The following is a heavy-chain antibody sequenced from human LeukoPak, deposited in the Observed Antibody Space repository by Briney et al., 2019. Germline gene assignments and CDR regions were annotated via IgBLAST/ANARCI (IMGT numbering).Heavy chain of an antibody. CDR2: IYPGDSDT. CDR3: ARHVASYSYGYIYYYYMEV. Sequence: GESLKISCKDSGYSFTSYWIGWVRQMPGKGLEWMGIIYPGDSDTRYSPSFQGQVTISADKSISTAYLQWSSLKASDTAMYYCARHVASYSYGYIYYYYMEVWGKGTTVTVSS. J-gene: IGHJ6*03. D-gene: IGHD5-18*01. CDR1: GYSFTSYW. V-gene: IGHV5-51*01.